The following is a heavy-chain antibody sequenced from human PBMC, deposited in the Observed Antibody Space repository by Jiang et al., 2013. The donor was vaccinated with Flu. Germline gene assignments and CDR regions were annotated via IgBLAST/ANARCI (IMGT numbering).Heavy chain of an antibody. Sequence: SGFTFSSYAMHWVRQAPGKGLEWVAVISYHGNNKYYADSVKGRFTISRDNAKNSLYLQMNSLRAEDTAVYYCARVASVGATTGGEFDYWGQGTLVTVSS. V-gene: IGHV3-30-3*01. CDR3: ARVASVGATTGGEFDY. D-gene: IGHD1-26*01. CDR1: GFTFSSYA. CDR2: ISYHGNNK. J-gene: IGHJ4*02.